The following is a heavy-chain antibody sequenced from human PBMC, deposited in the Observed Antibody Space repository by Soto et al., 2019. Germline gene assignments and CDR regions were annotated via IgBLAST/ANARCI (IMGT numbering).Heavy chain of an antibody. CDR3: AKGGSSSLGYYYYGMDV. CDR1: GFTFSSYG. D-gene: IGHD6-6*01. V-gene: IGHV3-30*18. J-gene: IGHJ6*02. CDR2: ISYDGSNK. Sequence: PGGSLRLSCAASGFTFSSYGMHWVRQAPGKGLEWVAVISYDGSNKYYADSVKGRFTISRDNSKNTLYLQMNSLRAEDTAVYYCAKGGSSSLGYYYYGMDVWGQGTTVTVSS.